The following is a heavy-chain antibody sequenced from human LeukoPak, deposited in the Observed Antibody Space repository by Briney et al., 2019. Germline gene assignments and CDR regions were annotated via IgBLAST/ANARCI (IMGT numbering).Heavy chain of an antibody. V-gene: IGHV3-53*01. J-gene: IGHJ6*02. CDR3: ARASSDLENYYYYGMDV. CDR2: IYSGGNT. CDR1: GFTVSSNY. D-gene: IGHD1-1*01. Sequence: GGSLRLSCAASGFTVSSNYMSWVRQAPGKGLEWVSVIYSGGNTYYADSVKGRFTISRDNSKNTVYLQMNSLRAEEKAVYYCARASSDLENYYYYGMDVWGQGTTVTVSS.